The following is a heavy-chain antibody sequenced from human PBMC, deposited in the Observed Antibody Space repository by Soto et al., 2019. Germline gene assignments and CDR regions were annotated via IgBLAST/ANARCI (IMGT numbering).Heavy chain of an antibody. V-gene: IGHV3-23*01. J-gene: IGHJ4*02. CDR3: AKDRLAGNFDY. CDR2: ISATGGST. Sequence: PGGSLRLSCAASGFTFNNYAMNWVRQAPGKGLEWVATISATGGSTYHADSVKGRFTISRDNSKNTLYLQMNGLRVEDTAVYYCAKDRLAGNFDYWGQGTQVTVPQ. CDR1: GFTFNNYA.